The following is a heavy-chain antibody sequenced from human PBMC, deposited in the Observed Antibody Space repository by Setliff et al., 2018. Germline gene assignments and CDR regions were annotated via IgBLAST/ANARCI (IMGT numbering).Heavy chain of an antibody. CDR3: AKGRGSAWFRILDY. V-gene: IGHV3-33*03. CDR2: IWYDGTYK. Sequence: GGSLRLSCATSGFSFNHHAMHWVRQAPGKGLEWVAEIWYDGTYKFYADSVKGRFTISRDNAKNSLYLQMTSLRAEDTAVYYCAKGRGSAWFRILDYWGQGTLVTVSS. CDR1: GFSFNHHA. D-gene: IGHD6-13*01. J-gene: IGHJ4*02.